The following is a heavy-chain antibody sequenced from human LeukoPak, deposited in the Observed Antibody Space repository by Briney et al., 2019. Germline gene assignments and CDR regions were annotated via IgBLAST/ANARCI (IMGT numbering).Heavy chain of an antibody. D-gene: IGHD6-6*01. CDR1: GFTFSDYY. Sequence: PGGSPRLSCAASGFTFSDYYMSWIRQAPGKGLEWVSYISSSGSTIYYADSVKGRFTISRDNAKNSLYLQMNSLRAEDTAVYYCARDPSRLVSWFDPWGQGTLVTVSS. CDR3: ARDPSRLVSWFDP. CDR2: ISSSGSTI. J-gene: IGHJ5*02. V-gene: IGHV3-11*04.